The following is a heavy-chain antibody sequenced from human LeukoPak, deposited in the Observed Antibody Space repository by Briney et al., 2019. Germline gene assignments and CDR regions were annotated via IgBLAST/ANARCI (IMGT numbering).Heavy chain of an antibody. CDR1: GFTFSTSW. D-gene: IGHD3-3*01. CDR2: INSDGSST. V-gene: IGHV3-74*01. Sequence: AGGSLRLSCAASGFTFSTSWMHWVRQVPGKGLVWVSRINSDGSSTDYADSVKGRFTISRDNTKNTLYLQMNSLRVEDTAVYYCAHTVWSGNYFDYWGQGTLVTVSS. J-gene: IGHJ4*02. CDR3: AHTVWSGNYFDY.